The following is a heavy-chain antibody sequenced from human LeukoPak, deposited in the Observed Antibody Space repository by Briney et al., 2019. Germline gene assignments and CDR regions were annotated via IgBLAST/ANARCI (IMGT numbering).Heavy chain of an antibody. D-gene: IGHD3-10*01. V-gene: IGHV4-39*01. CDR3: ARPLLWRAFDI. Sequence: SETLSLTCTVSGGSISSNSYYWGRIRQPPGTGLKWIGSIYYSGSTYYNPSLRSRVTISVDTSKNQFSLKLSSVTAADTAVYYCARPLLWRAFDIWGQGTMVTVSS. CDR2: IYYSGST. J-gene: IGHJ3*02. CDR1: GGSISSNSYY.